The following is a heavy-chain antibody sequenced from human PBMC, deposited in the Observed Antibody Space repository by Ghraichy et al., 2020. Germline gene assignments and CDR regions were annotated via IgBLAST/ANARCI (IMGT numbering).Heavy chain of an antibody. J-gene: IGHJ6*02. V-gene: IGHV1-2*02. CDR1: GYTFTAYN. CDR2: INPNTGGT. D-gene: IGHD2-8*01. Sequence: ASVKVSCKASGYTFTAYNMHWVRQAPGQGLEWMGWINPNTGGTNFAQRFQGRVTMTRDRSISTAYMELGSLRSDHTAVYYCARHGEWSMDVWGQGTTVTVSS. CDR3: ARHGEWSMDV.